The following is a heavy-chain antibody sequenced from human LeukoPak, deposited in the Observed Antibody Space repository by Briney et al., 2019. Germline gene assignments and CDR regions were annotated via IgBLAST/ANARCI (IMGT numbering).Heavy chain of an antibody. D-gene: IGHD4-17*01. Sequence: GGSLRLSCAASGFVFSGYQMNWVRQAPGKGLEWISSISTTGRTLNYADSAKGRFTISRDNAKNSLYLQMNSLSAEDTAVYYCARGDDYGDSLVAYWGQGTLVTVSS. CDR2: ISTTGRTL. V-gene: IGHV3-48*03. CDR1: GFVFSGYQ. CDR3: ARGDDYGDSLVAY. J-gene: IGHJ4*02.